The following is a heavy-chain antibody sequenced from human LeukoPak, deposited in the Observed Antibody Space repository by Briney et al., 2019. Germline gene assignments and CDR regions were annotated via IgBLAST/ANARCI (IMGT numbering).Heavy chain of an antibody. Sequence: GGSLRLSCAASGFTFSSYSMNWVRQAPGKGLEWVSSISSSSSYIYYADSVKGRFTISRDNAKNSLYLQMNSLRAEDTAVYYCARDDEDSMTPFDYWGQGTLVTVSS. CDR3: ARDDEDSMTPFDY. V-gene: IGHV3-21*01. D-gene: IGHD3-22*01. CDR1: GFTFSSYS. J-gene: IGHJ4*02. CDR2: ISSSSSYI.